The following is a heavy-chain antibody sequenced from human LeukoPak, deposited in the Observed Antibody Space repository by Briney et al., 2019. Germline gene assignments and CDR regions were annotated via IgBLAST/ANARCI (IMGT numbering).Heavy chain of an antibody. CDR1: GFSFSDYW. CDR2: LNTDGSTT. Sequence: GGSLRLSCAASGFSFSDYWMHWVRQAPGKGLVWVSRLNTDGSTTTYAESVKGRFTISIDNAKNTLYLQMHSLRAEDTAMYYCASSGVGTAMPLDYWGQGTLVTVSS. V-gene: IGHV3-74*01. D-gene: IGHD2-21*02. J-gene: IGHJ4*02. CDR3: ASSGVGTAMPLDY.